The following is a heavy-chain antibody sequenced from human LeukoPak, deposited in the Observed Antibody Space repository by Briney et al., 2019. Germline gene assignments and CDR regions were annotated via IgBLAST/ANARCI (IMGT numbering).Heavy chain of an antibody. CDR2: ISGSGGKT. CDR3: AKDVRVGGGGMDV. Sequence: PGGSLRLSCAASGFTFSSYAMTWVRQAPGKGLEWVSLISGSGGKTYYADSVKGRFTISRDNSKNTLSLQMNSLRAEDTAVYYCAKDVRVGGGGMDVWGQGTPVTVSS. D-gene: IGHD1-26*01. J-gene: IGHJ6*02. V-gene: IGHV3-23*01. CDR1: GFTFSSYA.